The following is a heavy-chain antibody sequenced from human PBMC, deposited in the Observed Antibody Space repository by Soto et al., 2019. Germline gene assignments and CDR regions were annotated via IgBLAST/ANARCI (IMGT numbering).Heavy chain of an antibody. D-gene: IGHD4-17*01. Sequence: QVQLQESGPGLVKPSQTLSLTCTVSGGSINSSDYNRSWIRQPPGKGLEWIGYIYHSGRTYYNPSLKSRLTISVDTSKSQFSLNLSSVTAADTAVYYCASYAKGDYFDYWGQGTLVTVSS. CDR3: ASYAKGDYFDY. J-gene: IGHJ4*02. V-gene: IGHV4-30-4*01. CDR2: IYHSGRT. CDR1: GGSINSSDYN.